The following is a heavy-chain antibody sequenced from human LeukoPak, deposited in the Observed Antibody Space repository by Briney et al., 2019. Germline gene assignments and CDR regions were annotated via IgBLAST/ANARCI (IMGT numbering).Heavy chain of an antibody. CDR3: ARDEHRDCKPY. Sequence: GGSLRLSCAASGFTFSSYRMRWVRQAPGKGLEWVANIKQDGSEKYYVDSVKGRFTISRDNAKNSLYLQMKSLRAEDTAVYYCARDEHRDCKPYWGQGTGVTVST. CDR2: IKQDGSEK. V-gene: IGHV3-7*01. CDR1: GFTFSSYR. J-gene: IGHJ4*02. D-gene: IGHD2-21*02.